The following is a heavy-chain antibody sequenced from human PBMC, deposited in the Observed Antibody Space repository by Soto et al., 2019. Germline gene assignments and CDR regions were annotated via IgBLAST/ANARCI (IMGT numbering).Heavy chain of an antibody. CDR1: GFTFSDYY. V-gene: IGHV3-11*01. Sequence: GGSMRLSCAASGFTFSDYYMSWIRQAPGKGLEWVSYISSSGSTIYYADSVKGRFTISRDNAKNSLYLQMNSLRAEDTAVYYCARTNDFWSGYTYYFDYWGQGTLVTVSS. D-gene: IGHD3-3*01. J-gene: IGHJ4*02. CDR3: ARTNDFWSGYTYYFDY. CDR2: ISSSGSTI.